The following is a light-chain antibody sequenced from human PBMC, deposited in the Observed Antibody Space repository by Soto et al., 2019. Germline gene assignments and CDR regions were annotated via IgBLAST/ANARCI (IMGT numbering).Light chain of an antibody. V-gene: IGKV3-15*01. J-gene: IGKJ1*01. CDR3: QQYNNWPPWT. CDR1: ESVSSN. CDR2: GAS. Sequence: ETVMTQSPVTLSVSPGDRATLSCRASESVSSNLAWYQQKPGQAPRLLIYGASTRATGIPARFSGGGSGTDFTLTISSLQSEDFAVYYCQQYNNWPPWTFGQGTKVDI.